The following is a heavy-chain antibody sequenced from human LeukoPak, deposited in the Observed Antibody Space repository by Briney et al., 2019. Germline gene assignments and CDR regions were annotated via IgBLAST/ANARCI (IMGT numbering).Heavy chain of an antibody. V-gene: IGHV3-33*01. CDR3: ARDMDTAMAASNYFDY. J-gene: IGHJ4*02. Sequence: PGRSLRLSCAASGFTFSSYGMHWVRQAPGKGLEWVAVIWYDGSNKYYADSVKGRFTISRDNSKNTLYLQMNSLRAEDTAVYYCARDMDTAMAASNYFDYWGQGTLVTVSS. CDR1: GFTFSSYG. D-gene: IGHD5-18*01. CDR2: IWYDGSNK.